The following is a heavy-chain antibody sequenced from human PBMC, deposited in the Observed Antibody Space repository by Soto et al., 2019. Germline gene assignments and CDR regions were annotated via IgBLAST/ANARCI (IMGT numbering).Heavy chain of an antibody. V-gene: IGHV3-33*01. CDR3: SGAESPDTAYFSLY. Sequence: GVSLRLSCAASGFTFSSYGMHWVRQAPGKGLEWVAVIWYDGSNKYYADSVKGRFTISRDNSKNTLYLQMNSLRAEDTAVYYCSGAESPDTAYFSLYWGQGTPVTVSS. CDR1: GFTFSSYG. J-gene: IGHJ4*02. CDR2: IWYDGSNK. D-gene: IGHD1-26*01.